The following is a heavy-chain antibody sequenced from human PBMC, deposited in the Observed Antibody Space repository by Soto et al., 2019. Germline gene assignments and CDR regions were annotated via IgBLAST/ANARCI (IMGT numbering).Heavy chain of an antibody. D-gene: IGHD5-12*01. CDR3: AKDAWVATINYGCYFDY. CDR1: GFTFSSYA. Sequence: GGSLRLSCAASGFTFSSYAMSWVRQAPGKGLEWVSAISGSGGSTYYADSVKGRFTISRDNSKNTLYLQMNSLRAEDTAVYYCAKDAWVATINYGCYFDYWGQGTLVTVSS. CDR2: ISGSGGST. J-gene: IGHJ4*02. V-gene: IGHV3-23*01.